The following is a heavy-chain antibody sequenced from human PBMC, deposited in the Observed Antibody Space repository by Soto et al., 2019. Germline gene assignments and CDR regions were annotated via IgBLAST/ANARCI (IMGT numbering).Heavy chain of an antibody. CDR3: ARVGGQLFGDHGMDV. D-gene: IGHD3-10*01. CDR1: GYTFTTYA. J-gene: IGHJ6*02. Sequence: QVQLVQSGAAVKKPGSSVKVSCKASGYTFTTYAINWVRQVPGQGLEWMGWMSPSSGNTGYVDQFRGRVTMTSNTYMTTAYLELSSLRSEDTAVYYCARVGGQLFGDHGMDVWGQGTKVTVSS. V-gene: IGHV1-8*01. CDR2: MSPSSGNT.